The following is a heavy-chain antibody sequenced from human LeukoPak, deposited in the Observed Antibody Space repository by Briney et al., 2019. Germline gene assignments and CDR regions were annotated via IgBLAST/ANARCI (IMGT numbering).Heavy chain of an antibody. J-gene: IGHJ4*02. CDR3: ANSDSSGYYFRCDY. Sequence: PGGSLRLSCAASGFTFSSYAMSWVRQAPGKGLEWVSAISGRGGSTYYAGSVKGRFTISRDNSKNKLYLQMNSLRAEDTAVYYCANSDSSGYYFRCDYWGQGTLVTVSS. V-gene: IGHV3-23*01. D-gene: IGHD3-22*01. CDR1: GFTFSSYA. CDR2: ISGRGGST.